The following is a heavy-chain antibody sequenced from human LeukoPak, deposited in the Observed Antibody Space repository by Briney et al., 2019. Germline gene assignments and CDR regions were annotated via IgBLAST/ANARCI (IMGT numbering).Heavy chain of an antibody. CDR2: IYYSGST. J-gene: IGHJ4*02. D-gene: IGHD3-22*01. CDR3: ARGHSTGRIIDY. CDR1: VGSVNSGSYY. Sequence: SETLSLTCSVSVGSVNSGSYYWSWIRQPPGKGLEWIGYIYYSGSTNYNPSLKSRVTISVDTSKNQFSLKLSSVTAADTAVYYCARGHSTGRIIDYWGQGTLVTVSS. V-gene: IGHV4-61*01.